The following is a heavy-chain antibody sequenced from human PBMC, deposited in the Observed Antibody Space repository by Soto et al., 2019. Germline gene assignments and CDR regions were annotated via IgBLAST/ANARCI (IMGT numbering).Heavy chain of an antibody. CDR2: IYEGGNT. CDR1: GGSIISGGYS. Sequence: SETLSLTCAVSGGSIISGGYSWSWIRQPPGKGLQWIGHIYEGGNTYYTPSLESRVAISTDKSKNQFSLRLSSVTAADTAVYYCVRRSPEDAFDIWGQGTMVTVS. CDR3: VRRSPEDAFDI. V-gene: IGHV4-30-2*01. J-gene: IGHJ3*02.